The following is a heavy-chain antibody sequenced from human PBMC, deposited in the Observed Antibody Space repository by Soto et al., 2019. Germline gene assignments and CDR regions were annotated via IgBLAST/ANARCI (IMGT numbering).Heavy chain of an antibody. J-gene: IGHJ6*02. V-gene: IGHV6-1*01. Sequence: TLSLTCAISGDSVSNYNAAWSWIRQSPSRGLEWLGRTYYRSKWYNDYAVSVKRRITINSDTSKNQFSLQLTSVTPDDTAVYYCTRARGGDFWSGYYYYFGMDVWGQGTTVTVSS. D-gene: IGHD3-3*01. CDR3: TRARGGDFWSGYYYYFGMDV. CDR1: GDSVSNYNAA. CDR2: TYYRSKWYN.